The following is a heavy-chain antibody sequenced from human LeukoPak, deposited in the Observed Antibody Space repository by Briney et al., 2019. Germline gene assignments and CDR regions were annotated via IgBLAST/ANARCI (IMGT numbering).Heavy chain of an antibody. Sequence: GGSLRLSCAASGFTFSSYWMSWVRQAPGKGLEWVANIKQDGSEKYYVDSVKGRFTISRDNAKNSLYLQMNSLRAEGTAVYYCARGPHREYLEQWLTGQFGYWGQGTLVTVSS. J-gene: IGHJ4*02. D-gene: IGHD6-19*01. CDR1: GFTFSSYW. CDR2: IKQDGSEK. V-gene: IGHV3-7*03. CDR3: ARGPHREYLEQWLTGQFGY.